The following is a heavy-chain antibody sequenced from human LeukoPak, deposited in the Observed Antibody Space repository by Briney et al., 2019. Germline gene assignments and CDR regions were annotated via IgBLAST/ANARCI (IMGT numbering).Heavy chain of an antibody. D-gene: IGHD3-22*01. J-gene: IGHJ4*02. V-gene: IGHV7-4-1*02. CDR2: INTNTGNP. CDR3: AREGSYYYDSSGDFDY. Sequence: ASVKVSCKASGYTFTSYAMNWVRQAPGQGLEWMGWINTNTGNPTYAQGFTGRFVFSLDTSVSTAYPQISSLKAEDTAVYYCAREGSYYYDSSGDFDYWGQGTLVTVSS. CDR1: GYTFTSYA.